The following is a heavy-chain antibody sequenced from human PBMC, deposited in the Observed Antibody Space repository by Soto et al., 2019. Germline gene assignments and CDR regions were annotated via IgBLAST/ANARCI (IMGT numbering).Heavy chain of an antibody. CDR1: GFTFSSYS. CDR3: ARVHSGYDFDY. V-gene: IGHV3-21*01. J-gene: IGHJ4*02. CDR2: ISSSSSYI. Sequence: GRSLRLSCAASGFTFSSYSMNWVRQAPGKGLEWVSSISSSSSYIYYADSVKGRFTISRDNAKNSLYLQMNSLRAEDTAVYYCARVHSGYDFDYCGQGTLVTLSS. D-gene: IGHD5-12*01.